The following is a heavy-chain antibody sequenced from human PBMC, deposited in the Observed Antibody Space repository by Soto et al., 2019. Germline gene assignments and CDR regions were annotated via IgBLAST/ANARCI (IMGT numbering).Heavy chain of an antibody. D-gene: IGHD2-2*01. J-gene: IGHJ4*02. V-gene: IGHV3-15*01. Sequence: PGGSLRLSCAASGFTFSNAWMAWVRQAPGKGLEWVGRFKSKTDGGTTDYAAPVKGRFTILRDDSQNTLYLQMNSLKTEDTAVYYCATASRSRLGYCTSTKCFDYWGQGTLVTVSS. CDR2: FKSKTDGGTT. CDR3: ATASRSRLGYCTSTKCFDY. CDR1: GFTFSNAW.